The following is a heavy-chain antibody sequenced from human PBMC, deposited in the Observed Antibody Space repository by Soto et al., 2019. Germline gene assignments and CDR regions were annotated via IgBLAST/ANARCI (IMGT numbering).Heavy chain of an antibody. CDR3: ARGRAPGPSGDY. D-gene: IGHD5-12*01. J-gene: IGHJ4*02. CDR2: INPNSGST. CDR1: GYIFTDYY. Sequence: QVQLVQSGAEVKKPGASVKVSCKASGYIFTDYYIHWVRQAPGQGLEWMGWINPNSGSTHFAPKFQGRVTMARDTSISTGYLELSRLKSDDTALYYCARGRAPGPSGDYCGQGTLVTVSS. V-gene: IGHV1-2*02.